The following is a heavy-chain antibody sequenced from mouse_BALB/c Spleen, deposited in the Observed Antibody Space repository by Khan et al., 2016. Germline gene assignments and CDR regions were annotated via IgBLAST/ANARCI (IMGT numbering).Heavy chain of an antibody. CDR1: GFTFTDYY. J-gene: IGHJ4*01. CDR3: AVLDY. Sequence: EVELVESGGGLVQPGGSLRLSCATSGFTFTDYYMSWVRQPPGKVLEWLGFIRNKANGYTTEYTASVKGRFTISRDNSQSILYLQMNTLRAEDSATYYCAVLDYWGQGTSVTVSS. V-gene: IGHV7-3*02. CDR2: IRNKANGYTT.